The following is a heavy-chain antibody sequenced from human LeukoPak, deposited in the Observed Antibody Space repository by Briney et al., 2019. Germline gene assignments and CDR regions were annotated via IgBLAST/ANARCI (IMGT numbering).Heavy chain of an antibody. D-gene: IGHD6-19*01. V-gene: IGHV4-61*01. CDR2: IYYSGTT. Sequence: SETLSLTCTVSGGSVSSGSYYWSWIRQPPGKGLEWIGYIYYSGTTNYNPSLKSRVTISVDTSKNQLSLRLSSVTAADTAVYYCARDRSDSSGWYYFDSWGQGTVVTVSS. CDR1: GGSVSSGSYY. J-gene: IGHJ4*02. CDR3: ARDRSDSSGWYYFDS.